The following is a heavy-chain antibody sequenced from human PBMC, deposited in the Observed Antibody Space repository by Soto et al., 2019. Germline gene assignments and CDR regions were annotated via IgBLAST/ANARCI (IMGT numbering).Heavy chain of an antibody. Sequence: GASVKVSCKASGYTLTIYYMHWVRQAPGQGLEWMGIINTSGGSTSYAQKFQGRVTITRXTSTSTVYMELSSLRSEDTAVYYCARDRNIVVVTAIHYYYCYYGMDVSGQGTAVTVSS. CDR1: GYTLTIYY. CDR2: INTSGGST. D-gene: IGHD2-21*02. CDR3: ARDRNIVVVTAIHYYYCYYGMDV. J-gene: IGHJ6*02. V-gene: IGHV1-46*01.